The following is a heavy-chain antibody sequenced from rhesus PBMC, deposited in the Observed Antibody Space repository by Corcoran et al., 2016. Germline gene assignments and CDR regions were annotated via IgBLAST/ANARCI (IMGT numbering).Heavy chain of an antibody. J-gene: IGHJ2*01. CDR2: IYGNSAST. CDR3: AGGEEDWYFDL. Sequence: QVQLQQWGEGLVKPSETLSLTCAVYGGSISGYYYWSWIRQPPGKELERIGYIYGNSASTNYNPSRTNRVTIAKGTSKNQFSLKLSSVTAADTAVYYCAGGEEDWYFDLWGPGTPITISS. D-gene: IGHD1-44*02. V-gene: IGHV4-73*01. CDR1: GGSISGYYY.